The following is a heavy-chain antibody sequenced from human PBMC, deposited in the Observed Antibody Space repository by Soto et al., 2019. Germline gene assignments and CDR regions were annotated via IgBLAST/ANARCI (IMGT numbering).Heavy chain of an antibody. CDR1: GYTFTSYG. J-gene: IGHJ5*02. D-gene: IGHD1-7*01. CDR3: ARDDPLTGTTFVRSNVPWFDP. V-gene: IGHV1-18*01. Sequence: GASVKVSCKASGYTFTSYGISWVRQAPGQGLEWMGWISAYNGNTNYAQKLQGRVTMTTDTSTSTAYMELRSLRSDDTAVYYCARDDPLTGTTFVRSNVPWFDPWGQGTLVTVSS. CDR2: ISAYNGNT.